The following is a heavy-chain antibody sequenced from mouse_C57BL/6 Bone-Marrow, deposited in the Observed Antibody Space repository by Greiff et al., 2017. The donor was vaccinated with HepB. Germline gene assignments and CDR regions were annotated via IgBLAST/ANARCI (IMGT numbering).Heavy chain of an antibody. Sequence: EVKLVESEGGLVQPGSSMKLSCTASGFTFSDYYMAWVRQVPEKGLEWVANINYDGSSTYYLDSLKSRFIISRDNAKNILYLQMSSLKSEDTATYYCAREGIHYYGSSPFAMDYWGQGTSVTVSS. J-gene: IGHJ4*01. CDR1: GFTFSDYY. V-gene: IGHV5-16*01. CDR3: AREGIHYYGSSPFAMDY. D-gene: IGHD1-1*01. CDR2: INYDGSST.